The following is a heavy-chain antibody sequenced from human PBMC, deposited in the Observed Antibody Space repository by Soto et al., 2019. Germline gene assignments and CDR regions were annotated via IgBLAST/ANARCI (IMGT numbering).Heavy chain of an antibody. CDR2: INHSGST. J-gene: IGHJ4*02. CDR3: ARGGPRITIFGVVTNNYFDY. D-gene: IGHD3-3*01. Sequence: QVQLQQWGAGLLKPSETLSLTCAVYGGSFSGYYWSWIRQPPGKGLEWMGEINHSGSTNYNPSLTSRVPISVDTSKIQFSLKLSSVTAADTAVYYCARGGPRITIFGVVTNNYFDYWGQGTLVTVSS. CDR1: GGSFSGYY. V-gene: IGHV4-34*01.